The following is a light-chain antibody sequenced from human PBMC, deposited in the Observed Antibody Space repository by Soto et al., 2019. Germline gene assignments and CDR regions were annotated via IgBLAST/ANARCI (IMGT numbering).Light chain of an antibody. CDR1: QSVSSN. CDR2: GAS. J-gene: IGKJ2*01. Sequence: ERVMTQSPATLSVSPGERATLSCRASQSVSSNLAWYQQKPGQAPRLLIYGASTRATGIPARFSGSGSGTEFTLTISSLQSEDFAVYYCQQYNNWPPYTFSQGTKVNIK. V-gene: IGKV3-15*01. CDR3: QQYNNWPPYT.